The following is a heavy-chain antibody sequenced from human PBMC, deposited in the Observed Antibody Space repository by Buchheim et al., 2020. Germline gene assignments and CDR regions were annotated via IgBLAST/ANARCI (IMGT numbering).Heavy chain of an antibody. D-gene: IGHD6-13*01. CDR1: GFTFSSYS. J-gene: IGHJ4*02. CDR2: ISSSSTYI. V-gene: IGHV3-21*01. Sequence: EVQLMESGGGLVKPGGSLRVSCAASGFTFSSYSMSWVRQAPGKGLEWVSSISSSSTYIYYADSVKGRFTISRDNAKNSLFLQMNSLRAEDTAVYYCARVRGDSSSWSPNFDYWGQGTL. CDR3: ARVRGDSSSWSPNFDY.